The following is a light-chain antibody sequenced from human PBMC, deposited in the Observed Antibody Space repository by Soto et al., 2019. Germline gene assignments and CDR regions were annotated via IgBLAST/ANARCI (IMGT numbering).Light chain of an antibody. CDR1: QTVSNNF. V-gene: IGKV3-20*01. Sequence: EIVLTQSPGTVSLSPGERATLSCRASQTVSNNFLAWYQQKPGQAPRLLIYGASSRATGIPDRFSGSGSGTDFTLTISRLVPEDFAFYYCQQYATAPRTFGQGTKVEIK. J-gene: IGKJ1*01. CDR2: GAS. CDR3: QQYATAPRT.